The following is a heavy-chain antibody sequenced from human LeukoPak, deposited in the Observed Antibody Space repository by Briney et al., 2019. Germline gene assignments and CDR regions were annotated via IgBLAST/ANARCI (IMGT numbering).Heavy chain of an antibody. J-gene: IGHJ4*02. CDR1: GGSISSSSYY. CDR3: ARHGNFLGYSYFDY. V-gene: IGHV4-39*01. Sequence: SETLSLTCTVSGGSISSSSYYWGWIRQPPGKGLEWIGSIYYSGSTYYNPSLKSRVTISVDTSKNQFSLKLSSVTAADTAVYYCARHGNFLGYSYFDYWGQGTLVTVSS. CDR2: IYYSGST. D-gene: IGHD2-15*01.